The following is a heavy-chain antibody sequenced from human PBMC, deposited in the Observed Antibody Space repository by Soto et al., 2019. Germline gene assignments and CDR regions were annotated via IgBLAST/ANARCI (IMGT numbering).Heavy chain of an antibody. CDR2: TRNKANSYTT. V-gene: IGHV3-72*01. D-gene: IGHD1-26*01. CDR3: ARVPRVRSYLIEDDYGY. Sequence: GGSLRLSCAASGFTFSDHYMDWVRQAPGKGLEWVGRTRNKANSYTTEYAASVKGRFTISRDDSKNSLYLQMNSLKTEDTAVYYCARVPRVRSYLIEDDYGYWGQGTLVTVSS. CDR1: GFTFSDHY. J-gene: IGHJ4*02.